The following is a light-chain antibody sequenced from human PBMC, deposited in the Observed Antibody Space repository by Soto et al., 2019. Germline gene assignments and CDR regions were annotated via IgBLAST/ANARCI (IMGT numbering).Light chain of an antibody. J-gene: IGLJ1*01. CDR2: EVT. Sequence: QSVLTQPASVSGPPGQSITISCTGTRSDVGGYNYVSWYQQHPGKAPKVMIYEVTYRPAGVSSRFSGSKSGNTAYLTISGLQAEDEADYYCSSFTSSITYVFGTGTKLTVL. CDR1: RSDVGGYNY. V-gene: IGLV2-14*03. CDR3: SSFTSSITYV.